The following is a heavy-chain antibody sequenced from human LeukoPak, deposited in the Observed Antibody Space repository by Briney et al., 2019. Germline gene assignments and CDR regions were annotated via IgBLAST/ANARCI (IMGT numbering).Heavy chain of an antibody. V-gene: IGHV3-7*01. CDR2: IKQDGSEK. CDR1: GFTFGSYW. J-gene: IGHJ4*02. D-gene: IGHD6-19*01. CDR3: ASVAGTSDY. Sequence: PGGSLRLSCAASGFTFGSYWMSWVRQAPGKGPEWVANIKQDGSEKYYVDSVKGRFTISRDNPKNSLYLQMNSLRAEDTAVYYCASVAGTSDYWGQGTLVTVSS.